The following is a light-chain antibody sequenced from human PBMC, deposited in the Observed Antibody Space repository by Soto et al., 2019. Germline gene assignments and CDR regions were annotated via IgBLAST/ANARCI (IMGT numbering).Light chain of an antibody. CDR2: EES. CDR3: QQVKSYPRT. V-gene: IGKV1-9*01. Sequence: DIHLTQSPSSLSASVGDRVTITCRASQAITNNLAWYQQKPGNPPRLLIYEESTLHSGVPSRFSGRKVGTQFILTIDSLQPEDFAIYYCQQVKSYPRTFGGGTKVDIK. CDR1: QAITNN. J-gene: IGKJ4*01.